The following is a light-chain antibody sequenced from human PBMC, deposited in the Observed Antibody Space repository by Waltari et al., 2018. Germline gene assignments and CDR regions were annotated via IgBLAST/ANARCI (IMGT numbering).Light chain of an antibody. CDR3: QQYGSSVPFT. Sequence: EIVLTQSPGTLSLSPGVRATLSCRASPSVSSSYLAWYQQKPGQAPRLLFDGASSRATGIPDRFSGSGSGTDFTLTISRLEVEDVAVYYCQQYGSSVPFTFGPGTKVDIK. J-gene: IGKJ3*01. CDR1: PSVSSSY. V-gene: IGKV3-20*01. CDR2: GAS.